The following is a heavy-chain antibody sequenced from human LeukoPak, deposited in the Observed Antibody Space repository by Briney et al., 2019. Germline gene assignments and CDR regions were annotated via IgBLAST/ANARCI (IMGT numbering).Heavy chain of an antibody. CDR2: IYYSGST. Sequence: SETLSLTCTVSGGSISSSSYYWGWIRQPPGKGLEWIGSIYYSGSTYYNPSLKSRVTISVDTSKNQFSLKLSSVTAADTAVYYCARLSVVTPFDYWGQGTLVTVSS. CDR1: GGSISSSSYY. D-gene: IGHD2-21*02. V-gene: IGHV4-39*07. J-gene: IGHJ4*02. CDR3: ARLSVVTPFDY.